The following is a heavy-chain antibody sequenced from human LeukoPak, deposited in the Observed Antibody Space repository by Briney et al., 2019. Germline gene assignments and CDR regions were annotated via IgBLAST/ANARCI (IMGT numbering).Heavy chain of an antibody. CDR2: IYPADSDT. CDR1: GYSFTSHW. CDR3: ARHFGTGTPFDY. V-gene: IGHV5-51*01. J-gene: IGHJ4*02. D-gene: IGHD3/OR15-3a*01. Sequence: GESLKISCKGSGYSFTSHWIAWVRQVPGKGLEWMGIIYPADSDTRYSPSFQGQVTISADKSITTAYLQWSSLKASDTAMYYCARHFGTGTPFDYWGQGTLVTVSS.